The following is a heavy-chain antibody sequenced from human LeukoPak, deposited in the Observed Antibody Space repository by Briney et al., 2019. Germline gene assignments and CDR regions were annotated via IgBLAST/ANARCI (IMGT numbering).Heavy chain of an antibody. J-gene: IGHJ4*02. Sequence: VASVKVSCKASGGTFSSYAISWVRQAPGQGLEWMGRIIPIFGTANYAQKFQGRVTITTDESTSTAYMELSSLRSEDTAVYYCARICSGGSCYNDYWGQGTLVTVSS. CDR2: IIPIFGTA. CDR3: ARICSGGSCYNDY. CDR1: GGTFSSYA. D-gene: IGHD2-15*01. V-gene: IGHV1-69*05.